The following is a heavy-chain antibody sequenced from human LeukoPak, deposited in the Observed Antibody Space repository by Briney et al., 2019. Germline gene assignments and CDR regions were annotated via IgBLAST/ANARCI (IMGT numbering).Heavy chain of an antibody. V-gene: IGHV3-48*01. CDR2: ISGDTSAI. D-gene: IGHD3-16*01. CDR3: ARDYVYSCDH. J-gene: IGHJ4*02. Sequence: GGSLRLSCAASGFTFSSYSMNWVRQARGKGLEWVSYISGDTSAIYYADSVKGRFTISRDNAKNSVYLQMNSLRAEDTALYYCARDYVYSCDHWGQGILVTVSS. CDR1: GFTFSSYS.